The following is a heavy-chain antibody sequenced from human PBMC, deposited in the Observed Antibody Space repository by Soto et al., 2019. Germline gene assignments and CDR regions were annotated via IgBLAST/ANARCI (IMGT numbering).Heavy chain of an antibody. Sequence: EVQLLESGGGLVQPGGSLRLSCAASGFTFSSYAMTWVRQAPGKGLEWVSGISVSGGSTYYADSVKGRFTISRDNSKNTLYLQMNSLRAEDTAVYYCAKSYGDYYVGFDHWGQGTLVTVSS. J-gene: IGHJ4*02. D-gene: IGHD4-17*01. CDR2: ISVSGGST. CDR1: GFTFSSYA. V-gene: IGHV3-23*01. CDR3: AKSYGDYYVGFDH.